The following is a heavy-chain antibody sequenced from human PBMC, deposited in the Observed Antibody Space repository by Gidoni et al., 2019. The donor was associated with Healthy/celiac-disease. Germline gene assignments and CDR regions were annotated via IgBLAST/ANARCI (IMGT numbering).Heavy chain of an antibody. V-gene: IGHV3-30*18. D-gene: IGHD6-6*01. J-gene: IGHJ4*02. CDR3: AKPIAARPAQYYFDY. Sequence: TFSSYGMHWVRQAPGKGLEWVAVISYDGSNKYYADSVKGRFTISRDNSKNTLYLQMNSLRAEDTAVYYCAKPIAARPAQYYFDYWGQGTLVTVSS. CDR2: ISYDGSNK. CDR1: TFSSYG.